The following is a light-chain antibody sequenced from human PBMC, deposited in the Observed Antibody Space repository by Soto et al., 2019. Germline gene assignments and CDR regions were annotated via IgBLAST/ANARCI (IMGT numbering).Light chain of an antibody. CDR3: NSYTSSSTRV. CDR2: EVS. J-gene: IGLJ1*01. V-gene: IGLV2-14*01. CDR1: SSDVGGYNY. Sequence: QSVLTQPASVSGSPGQSITISCTVTSSDVGGYNYVSWYQQHPGKAPKLMIYEVSNRPSGVSNRFSDSKSGNTASLTISGLQAEDEADYYCNSYTSSSTRVFGTGTKVTVL.